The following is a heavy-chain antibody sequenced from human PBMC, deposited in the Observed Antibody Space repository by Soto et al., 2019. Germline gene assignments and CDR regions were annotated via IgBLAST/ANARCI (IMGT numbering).Heavy chain of an antibody. D-gene: IGHD3-22*01. CDR1: GFTFSNAW. J-gene: IGHJ4*02. V-gene: IGHV3-15*01. CDR3: TTDRMYYYDSPFDY. CDR2: IKSKTDGGTT. Sequence: PGGSLRLSCAASGFTFSNAWMSWVRQAPGKGLEWVGRIKSKTDGGTTDYAAPVKGRFTISRDDSKNTLYLQMNSLKTEDTAVYYCTTDRMYYYDSPFDYWGQGTLVTVSS.